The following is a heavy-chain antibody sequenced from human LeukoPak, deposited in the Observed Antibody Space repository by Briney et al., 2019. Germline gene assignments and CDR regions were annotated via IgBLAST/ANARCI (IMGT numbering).Heavy chain of an antibody. Sequence: GGSLRLSCAASGFTFSSYAMHWVRQAPGKGLEWVAVISDDGSNKYYADSVKGRFTISRDNSKNTLYLQMNSLRAADTAVYYCARDPSGFIAVAGTDWFAPWGQGTLVTVSS. CDR3: ARDPSGFIAVAGTDWFAP. D-gene: IGHD6-19*01. CDR2: ISDDGSNK. J-gene: IGHJ5*02. CDR1: GFTFSSYA. V-gene: IGHV3-30-3*01.